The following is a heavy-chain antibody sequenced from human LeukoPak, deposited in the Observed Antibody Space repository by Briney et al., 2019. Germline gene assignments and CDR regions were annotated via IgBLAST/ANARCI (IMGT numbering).Heavy chain of an antibody. Sequence: GGSLRLSCAASRFTFSNYAMNWVRQAPGKGLEWVSAISGSGGSTYYVDSVKGRFTISRDNSKNTLYLQMNRLRVEDAAVYYCARASVTSCRGAFCYPFDYWGQGTLVTVSS. CDR1: RFTFSNYA. CDR2: ISGSGGST. V-gene: IGHV3-23*01. J-gene: IGHJ4*02. D-gene: IGHD2-15*01. CDR3: ARASVTSCRGAFCYPFDY.